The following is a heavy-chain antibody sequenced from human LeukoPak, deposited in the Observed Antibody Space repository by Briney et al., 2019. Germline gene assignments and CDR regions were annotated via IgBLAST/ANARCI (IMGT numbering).Heavy chain of an antibody. V-gene: IGHV3-30*02. Sequence: PGGSLRLSCAASGFTFSSYGMHWVRQAPGKGLEWVAFIRYDGSNKYYADSAKGRFTISRDNSKNTLYLQMNSLRAEDTAVYYCAKDGLRYGSGSFEDIWGQGTMVTVSS. J-gene: IGHJ3*02. D-gene: IGHD3-10*01. CDR2: IRYDGSNK. CDR1: GFTFSSYG. CDR3: AKDGLRYGSGSFEDI.